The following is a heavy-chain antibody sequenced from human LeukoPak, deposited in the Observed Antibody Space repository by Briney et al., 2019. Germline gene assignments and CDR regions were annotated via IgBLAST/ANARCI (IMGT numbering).Heavy chain of an antibody. CDR1: GFTFSSYG. V-gene: IGHV3-30*02. CDR3: AKDLASYGGNSFDY. J-gene: IGHJ4*02. Sequence: GGSLRLSCAASGFTFSSYGMHWVRQAPGKGLEWVAFIEYDGSNKHYADSVKGRFTISRDNSKNTLYVQVNSLRAEDTAVYFCAKDLASYGGNSFDYWGQGTLVTVSS. D-gene: IGHD4-23*01. CDR2: IEYDGSNK.